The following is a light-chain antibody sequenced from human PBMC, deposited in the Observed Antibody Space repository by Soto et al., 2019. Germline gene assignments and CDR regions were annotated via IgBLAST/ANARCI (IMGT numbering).Light chain of an antibody. V-gene: IGKV3-15*01. CDR1: QGVGST. Sequence: EIIMTQSPATLSVSPGERVTLSCRASQGVGSTLAWYRQQPGQAPRLLIYDAYIRASGVPARFSGSGSGTEFTLTISGLQSEDFAVYFCQQSHSTPPTFGQGTKVEIK. CDR2: DAY. J-gene: IGKJ1*01. CDR3: QQSHSTPPT.